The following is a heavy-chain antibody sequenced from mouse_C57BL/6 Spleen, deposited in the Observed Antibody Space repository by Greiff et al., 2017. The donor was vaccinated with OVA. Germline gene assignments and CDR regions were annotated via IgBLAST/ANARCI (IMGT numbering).Heavy chain of an antibody. V-gene: IGHV1-15*01. J-gene: IGHJ3*01. CDR1: GYTFTDYE. CDR3: MGKNGNYVLAY. Sequence: QVQLQQSGAELVRPGASVTLSCKASGYTFTDYEMHWVKQTPVHGLEWIGAIDPETGGTAYNQKFKGKAILTAEKSSSTAYMELRSLTSEDSAVDYCMGKNGNYVLAYWGQGTLVTVSA. D-gene: IGHD2-1*01. CDR2: IDPETGGT.